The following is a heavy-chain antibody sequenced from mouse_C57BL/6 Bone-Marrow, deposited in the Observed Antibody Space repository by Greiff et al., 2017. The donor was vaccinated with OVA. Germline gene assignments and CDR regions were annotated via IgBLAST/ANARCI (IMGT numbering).Heavy chain of an antibody. Sequence: EVKLMESGGGLVKPGGSLKLSCAASGFTFSSYTMSWVRQTPEKRLEWVATISGGGGNTYYPDSVKGRFTISRDNAKNTLYLQMSSLRSEDTALYYCARLYYSNSWFAYWGQGTLVTVSA. D-gene: IGHD2-5*01. CDR1: GFTFSSYT. CDR3: ARLYYSNSWFAY. CDR2: ISGGGGNT. V-gene: IGHV5-9*01. J-gene: IGHJ3*01.